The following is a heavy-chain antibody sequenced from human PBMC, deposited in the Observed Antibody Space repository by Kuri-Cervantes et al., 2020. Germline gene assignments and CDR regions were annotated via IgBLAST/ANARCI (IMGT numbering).Heavy chain of an antibody. D-gene: IGHD2-21*02. Sequence: SETLSLTCTVSGGSISGSRYYWGWIRQPPGKGLEWIGSVYYSGSTSYNPSLKSRVTISVDTSKNQLSLKLSSMTAADTAVYNCARFVTDWFDSWSQGTLVTVSS. J-gene: IGHJ5*01. CDR3: ARFVTDWFDS. CDR2: VYYSGST. CDR1: GGSISGSRYY. V-gene: IGHV4-39*07.